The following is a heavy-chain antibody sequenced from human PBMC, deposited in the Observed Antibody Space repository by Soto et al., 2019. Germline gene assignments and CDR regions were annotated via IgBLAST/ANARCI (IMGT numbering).Heavy chain of an antibody. CDR3: ARADGGSASWFDP. D-gene: IGHD2-15*01. CDR2: INPNSGGT. V-gene: IGHV1-2*04. CDR1: GYTFTGYY. J-gene: IGHJ5*02. Sequence: ASVKVSCKASGYTFTGYYMHWVRQAPGQGLEWMGWINPNSGGTNYAQKFQGWVTMTRDTSISTAYMELSRLRSDDTAVYYCARADGGSASWFDPWGQGTLVTVSS.